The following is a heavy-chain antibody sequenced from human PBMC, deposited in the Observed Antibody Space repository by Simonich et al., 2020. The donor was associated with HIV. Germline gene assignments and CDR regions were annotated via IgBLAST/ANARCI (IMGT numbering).Heavy chain of an antibody. CDR3: ARDLSSSSWNDY. Sequence: EVQLVESGGGLVQPGGSLRLSCAASGFTFSSYWVSWVRQAPGKGLEWVANIKQDGREKYYVDSVKGRFTISRDNAKNSLYLQMNSLRAEDTAVYYCARDLSSSSWNDYWGQGTLVTVSS. CDR1: GFTFSSYW. V-gene: IGHV3-7*01. J-gene: IGHJ4*02. CDR2: IKQDGREK. D-gene: IGHD6-13*01.